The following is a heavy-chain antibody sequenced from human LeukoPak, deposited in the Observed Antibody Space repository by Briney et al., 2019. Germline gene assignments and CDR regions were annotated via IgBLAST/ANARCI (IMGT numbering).Heavy chain of an antibody. J-gene: IGHJ4*02. CDR1: GGTFSSYA. V-gene: IGHV1-69*06. Sequence: ASVKVSCKASGGTFSSYAISWVRQAPGQGLEWMGGIIPIFGTANYAQKFQGRVTITADKSTSTAYMELSSLRSEDTAVYYCARESPYCSGGSFYPSLLVWGQGTLVTVSS. CDR2: IIPIFGTA. D-gene: IGHD2-15*01. CDR3: ARESPYCSGGSFYPSLLV.